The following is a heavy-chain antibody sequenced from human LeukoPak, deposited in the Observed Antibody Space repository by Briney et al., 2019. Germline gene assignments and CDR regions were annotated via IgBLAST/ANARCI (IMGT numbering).Heavy chain of an antibody. V-gene: IGHV4-59*08. CDR3: ARLWFGPCGPLDY. D-gene: IGHD3-10*01. Sequence: SETLSLTCTVSGGSISSYYWSWIRQPPGKGLEWIGYIYYSGSTNYNPSLKSRVTISVDTSKNQFSLKLSSVTAADTAVYYCARLWFGPCGPLDYWGQGTLVTVSS. J-gene: IGHJ4*02. CDR2: IYYSGST. CDR1: GGSISSYY.